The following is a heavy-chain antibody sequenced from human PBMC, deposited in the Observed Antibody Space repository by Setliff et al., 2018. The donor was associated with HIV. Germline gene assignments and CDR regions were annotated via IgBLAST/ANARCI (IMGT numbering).Heavy chain of an antibody. CDR3: ARGGSGAYYERNFDY. J-gene: IGHJ4*02. CDR2: IDHSGST. V-gene: IGHV4-34*01. D-gene: IGHD1-26*01. Sequence: ASETLSLTCAVYDGSFSGYYWSWIRQPPGKGLEWIGEIDHSGSTTYNPSLNSRGTISLDTSKNQFSLKLSSVTAAGTAVFYCARGGSGAYYERNFDYWGQGTLVTVSS. CDR1: DGSFSGYY.